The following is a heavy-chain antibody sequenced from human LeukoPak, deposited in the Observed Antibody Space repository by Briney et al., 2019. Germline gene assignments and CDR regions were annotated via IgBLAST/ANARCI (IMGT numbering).Heavy chain of an antibody. V-gene: IGHV1-69*13. D-gene: IGHD3-3*01. J-gene: IGHJ6*03. CDR1: GGTFSSYA. Sequence: SVNVFCKASGGTFSSYAISWVRQAPGQGLEWMGGIIPIFGTANYAQKFQGRVTIPADESTSTAYMELSSLRSEHTAVYYCARAAYDFWSGYYPTQGYYYYMDVWGKGTTVTVSS. CDR2: IIPIFGTA. CDR3: ARAAYDFWSGYYPTQGYYYYMDV.